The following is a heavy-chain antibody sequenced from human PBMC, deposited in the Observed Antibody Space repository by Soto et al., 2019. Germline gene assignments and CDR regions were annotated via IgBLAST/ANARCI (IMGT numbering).Heavy chain of an antibody. CDR2: VFYSGNT. CDR1: GGSMRSYY. CDR3: ARDSRCCGMDV. V-gene: IGHV4-59*01. Sequence: KSSETLSLTCNVSGGSMRSYYWTWMRQSPWKGLEWLGNVFYSGNTNLNPSLGSRLSISVDTSKNKFSLMLNSVTAADTAVYYCARDSRCCGMDVWGQGTTVTVSS. J-gene: IGHJ6*02.